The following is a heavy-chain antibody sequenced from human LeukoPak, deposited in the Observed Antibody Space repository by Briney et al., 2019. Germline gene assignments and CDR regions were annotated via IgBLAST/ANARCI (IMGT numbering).Heavy chain of an antibody. CDR2: INHSGST. J-gene: IGHJ4*02. Sequence: PSETLSLTCAVYGGSFSGYYWSWIRQPPGKGLEWIGEINHSGSTNYNPSLKRRGTISADTSKNQFSLKLSSVTAADTAVYYCARHQGNIVVVPAAKPPLFTRMYYFDYWGQGTLVTVSS. V-gene: IGHV4-34*01. CDR1: GGSFSGYY. D-gene: IGHD2-2*02. CDR3: ARHQGNIVVVPAAKPPLFTRMYYFDY.